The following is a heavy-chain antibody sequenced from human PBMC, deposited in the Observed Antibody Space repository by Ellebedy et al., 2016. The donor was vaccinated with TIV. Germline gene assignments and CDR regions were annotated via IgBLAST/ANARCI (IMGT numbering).Heavy chain of an antibody. D-gene: IGHD3-9*01. CDR2: LRFDGSIT. CDR1: GFTFSRYW. Sequence: GESLKISCAASGFTFSRYWMHWVRQAPGKGLVWVSRLRFDGSITNYADSVRGRFTVSRDNAKNTLYLQMNSLRAEDTAVYYCARDFRYFDFLVIDYWGQGTLVTVSS. CDR3: ARDFRYFDFLVIDY. J-gene: IGHJ4*02. V-gene: IGHV3-74*01.